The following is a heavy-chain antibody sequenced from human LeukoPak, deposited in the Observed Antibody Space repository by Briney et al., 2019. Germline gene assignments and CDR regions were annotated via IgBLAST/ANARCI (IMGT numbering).Heavy chain of an antibody. D-gene: IGHD2-2*01. CDR3: ARESLPAQALYYYYMDV. J-gene: IGHJ6*03. CDR1: GGTFSSYA. V-gene: IGHV1-69*04. Sequence: EASVKVSCKASGGTFSSYAISWVRQAPGQGLEWMGRIIPILGIANYAQKFQGRVTITADKSTSTAYMELSSLRSEDTAVYYCARESLPAQALYYYYMDVWGKGTTVTVSS. CDR2: IIPILGIA.